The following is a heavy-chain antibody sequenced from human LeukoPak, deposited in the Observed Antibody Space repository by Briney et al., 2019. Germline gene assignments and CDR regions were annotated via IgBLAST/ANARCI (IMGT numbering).Heavy chain of an antibody. CDR1: GFTFSPYG. Sequence: GGSLRLSCAASGFTFSPYGMGWVRQAPGRGLEWVSSIGVGGTYYADSVKGRFTISRDNSKSTLYLEMNGLRAEDTAVYYCASDYPRYYFYMDVWGKGTTVTVSS. D-gene: IGHD4-11*01. V-gene: IGHV3-23*01. CDR2: IGVGGT. J-gene: IGHJ6*03. CDR3: ASDYPRYYFYMDV.